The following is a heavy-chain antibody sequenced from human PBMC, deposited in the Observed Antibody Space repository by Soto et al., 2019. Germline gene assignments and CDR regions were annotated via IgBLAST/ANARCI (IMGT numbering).Heavy chain of an antibody. Sequence: QVQLVESGGGVVQPGRSLRLSCAASGFTFSSYAMHWVRQAPGKGLEWVAVISYDGSNKYYADSVKGRFTISRDNSKNTLYLQMNSLRAEDTAVYYCARDQGITIFGVVTNGMDVWGQGTTVTVAS. V-gene: IGHV3-30-3*01. CDR3: ARDQGITIFGVVTNGMDV. J-gene: IGHJ6*02. CDR1: GFTFSSYA. D-gene: IGHD3-3*01. CDR2: ISYDGSNK.